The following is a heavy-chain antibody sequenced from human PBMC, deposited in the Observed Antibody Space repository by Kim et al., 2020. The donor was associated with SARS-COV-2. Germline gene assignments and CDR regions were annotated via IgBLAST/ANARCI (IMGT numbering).Heavy chain of an antibody. CDR3: ARGTRQWLSRHYYYYMDG. CDR1: GGSFSGYY. J-gene: IGHJ6*03. CDR2: INHSGST. Sequence: SETLSLTCAVYGGSFSGYYWSWIRQPQGKGLEWIGEINHSGSTNYNPSITSQVTISVDTPKNQFSLKLSSLTAADTAVYYCARGTRQWLSRHYYYYMDGWGKGTAVTVSS. V-gene: IGHV4-34*01. D-gene: IGHD6-19*01.